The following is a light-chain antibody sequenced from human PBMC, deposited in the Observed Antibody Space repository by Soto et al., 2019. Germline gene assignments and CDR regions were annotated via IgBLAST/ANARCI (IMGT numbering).Light chain of an antibody. Sequence: DIQMTQSPSSLSASVGDRVTITCQASRDISNYLNWYQHKPGKVPKLLIYDASKLETGVPSRFGGSGSGTDFTFTISSLQPEDVATYYCQQNYNLPPLTFGGGTKVEIK. J-gene: IGKJ4*01. CDR2: DAS. V-gene: IGKV1-33*01. CDR3: QQNYNLPPLT. CDR1: RDISNY.